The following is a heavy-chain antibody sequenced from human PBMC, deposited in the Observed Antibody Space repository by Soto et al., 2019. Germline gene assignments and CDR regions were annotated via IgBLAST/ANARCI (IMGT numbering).Heavy chain of an antibody. J-gene: IGHJ4*02. CDR1: GFTFSGYW. CDR3: VRRWSGSLDS. V-gene: IGHV3-74*01. CDR2: SNGDGSSI. Sequence: EVQLVESGGGLVQPGGSLRLSCAASGFTFSGYWLYWVRQDAGRGLVWVSRSNGDGSSIIYSDSVKGRFTISRDNAKNTLYLQMNSLIAEDTAVYFCVRRWSGSLDSGGQGTPVTVSS.